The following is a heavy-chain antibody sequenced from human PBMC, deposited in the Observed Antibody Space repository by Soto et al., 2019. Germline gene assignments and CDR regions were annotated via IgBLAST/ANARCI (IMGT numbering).Heavy chain of an antibody. D-gene: IGHD3-3*01. CDR3: SRRASDFWSGKPQYYMDV. Sequence: EVQLVESGGGLVQPGGSLKLSCAASGFTFSGSALHWVRQASGKGLEWVGRIRSKGNNYATAYGASLKGRFTISRDDSKNTAYLQMNSLNTEDTAVYYCSRRASDFWSGKPQYYMDVWGKGTTVTVSS. CDR2: IRSKGNNYAT. J-gene: IGHJ6*03. CDR1: GFTFSGSA. V-gene: IGHV3-73*01.